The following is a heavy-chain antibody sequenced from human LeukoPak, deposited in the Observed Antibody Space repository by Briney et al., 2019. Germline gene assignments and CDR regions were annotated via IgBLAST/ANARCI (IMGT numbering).Heavy chain of an antibody. CDR2: IYYSGST. V-gene: IGHV4-59*01. CDR3: ARGGDFWSGSLSWFDP. J-gene: IGHJ5*02. Sequence: SETLSLTCTVSGGSIINYYWTWIRQPPGKGLEWIGYIYYSGSTNYNPSLKSRVTISVDTSKNQFSLKLTSVTAADTAVYYCARGGDFWSGSLSWFDPWGQGTLVTVS. CDR1: GGSIINYY. D-gene: IGHD3-3*01.